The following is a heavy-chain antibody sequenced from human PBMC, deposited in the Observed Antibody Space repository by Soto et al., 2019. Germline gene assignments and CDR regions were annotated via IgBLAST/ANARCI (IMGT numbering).Heavy chain of an antibody. CDR1: GGSISSGGYY. CDR3: ARDRRDYYGSGSTYFDY. Sequence: QVQLQESGPGLVKPSQTLSLTCTVSGGSISSGGYYWSWIRQHPGKGLEWIGYIYYSGSTYYNPSLKRRVTISVDTSTHEFSLQLSSVTAAGTAVYYCARDRRDYYGSGSTYFDYWGQGTLVTVSS. J-gene: IGHJ4*02. D-gene: IGHD3-10*01. V-gene: IGHV4-31*03. CDR2: IYYSGST.